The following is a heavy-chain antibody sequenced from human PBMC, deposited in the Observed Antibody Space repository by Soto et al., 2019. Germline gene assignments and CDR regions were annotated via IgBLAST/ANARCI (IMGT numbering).Heavy chain of an antibody. D-gene: IGHD6-19*01. CDR1: GYTFSGFY. Sequence: ASVKVSCKASGYTFSGFYMHWVRQAPGQGLEWIGWINPNSGGTKSAEKFQGRVTMTRDTSISTAYVELSRLISDDTAVYYCASAAVTGTAGLDFWGQGTQVTVSS. J-gene: IGHJ4*02. CDR3: ASAAVTGTAGLDF. CDR2: INPNSGGT. V-gene: IGHV1-2*02.